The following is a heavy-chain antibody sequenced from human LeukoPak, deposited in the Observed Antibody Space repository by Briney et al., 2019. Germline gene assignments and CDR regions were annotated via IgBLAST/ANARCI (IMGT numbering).Heavy chain of an antibody. D-gene: IGHD4-11*01. J-gene: IGHJ4*02. CDR1: GGSISSGGYS. V-gene: IGHV4-30-4*08. CDR2: IYYSGST. CDR3: ARLTTVTTSFDY. Sequence: PSETLSLTCTVSGGSISSGGYSWSWIRQHPGKGLEWIGYIYYSGSTYYNPSLKSRVTISVDTSKNQFSLKLSSVTAADTAVYYCARLTTVTTSFDYWGQGTLVTVSS.